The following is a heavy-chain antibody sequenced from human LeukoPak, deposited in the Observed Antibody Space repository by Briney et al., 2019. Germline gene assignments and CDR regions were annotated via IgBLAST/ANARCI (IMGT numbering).Heavy chain of an antibody. D-gene: IGHD2-8*01. CDR3: ATKPNSLYYFDF. J-gene: IGHJ4*02. V-gene: IGHV4-34*09. CDR1: GGSFSGYY. Sequence: SETLSLTCAVYGGSFSGYYWSWIRQPPGKGLEWIGEINHSGSTNYNPSLKSRISLSIDTSNNHLSLKLSSVTAADTAVYYCATKPNSLYYFDFWGQGTLVTVSS. CDR2: INHSGST.